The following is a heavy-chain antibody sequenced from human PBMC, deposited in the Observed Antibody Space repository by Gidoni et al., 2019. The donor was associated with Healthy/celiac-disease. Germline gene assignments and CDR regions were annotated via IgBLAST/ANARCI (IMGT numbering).Heavy chain of an antibody. Sequence: QVQLVESGGGVVEPGRSLSLSSAASGLTFRSYAMRWVRQAPGQGPEWVAVISYDGSIQYYAGSVTGRFNSSRDNSKNTLYLQMTRLTAKGTAAYYCAKSPSSTYGRSGSYFASPLRNWGQGTLVTVSS. D-gene: IGHD1-26*01. CDR1: GLTFRSYA. CDR3: AKSPSSTYGRSGSYFASPLRN. CDR2: ISYDGSIQ. V-gene: IGHV3-30*01. J-gene: IGHJ4*02.